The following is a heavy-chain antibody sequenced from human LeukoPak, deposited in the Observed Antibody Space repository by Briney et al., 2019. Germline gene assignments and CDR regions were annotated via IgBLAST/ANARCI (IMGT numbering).Heavy chain of an antibody. D-gene: IGHD3-9*01. CDR1: GFTFSSYA. CDR3: ATVPQYYDILTGSDY. CDR2: ISGSGGST. J-gene: IGHJ4*02. Sequence: GGSLRLSCAASGFTFSSYAKSWVRQAPGKGLEWVSAISGSGGSTYYADSVKGRFTISRDNSKNTLYLQMNSLRAEDTAVYYCATVPQYYDILTGSDYWGQGTLVTVSS. V-gene: IGHV3-23*01.